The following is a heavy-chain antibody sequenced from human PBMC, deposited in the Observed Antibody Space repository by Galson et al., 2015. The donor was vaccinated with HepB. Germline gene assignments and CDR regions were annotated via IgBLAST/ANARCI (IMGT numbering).Heavy chain of an antibody. J-gene: IGHJ5*02. D-gene: IGHD6-19*01. Sequence: SVKVSCKASGYTFTGYYMHWVRQAPGQGLEWMGWINPNSGGTNYAQKFQGRVTMTRDTSISTAYMELSRLRSDDTAVYYCARERLVIAVAGPEFSADPWGQGTLVTVSS. V-gene: IGHV1-2*02. CDR1: GYTFTGYY. CDR2: INPNSGGT. CDR3: ARERLVIAVAGPEFSADP.